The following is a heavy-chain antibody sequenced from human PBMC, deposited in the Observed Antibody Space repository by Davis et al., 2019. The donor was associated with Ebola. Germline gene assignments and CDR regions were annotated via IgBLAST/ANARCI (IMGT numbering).Heavy chain of an antibody. Sequence: PSETLSLTCSVSGASISSSYWSWIRQPPGKGLEWIGNIYYSGSTYHNPSLKGRATISIDTSENRFSLKLTSLTAADTAVYYCARGRYLGYWGQGTVVTVSS. V-gene: IGHV4-59*12. CDR3: ARGRYLGY. CDR2: IYYSGST. J-gene: IGHJ4*02. CDR1: GASISSSY.